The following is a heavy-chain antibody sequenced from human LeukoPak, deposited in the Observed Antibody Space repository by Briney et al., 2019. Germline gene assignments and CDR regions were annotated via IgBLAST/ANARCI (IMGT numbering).Heavy chain of an antibody. CDR2: IRSRSYGGTT. CDR1: GFSFGDYA. J-gene: IGHJ4*02. Sequence: PGGSLRLSCTASGFSFGDYAMSWLRQAPGKGLDWVGFIRSRSYGGTTEYAASVKGRFTISRDDSKNIAYLQMNSLKTKDTAVYYCTKDLRPLTYYYGSGSYTFDCWGQGTLVTVSS. CDR3: TKDLRPLTYYYGSGSYTFDC. V-gene: IGHV3-49*03. D-gene: IGHD3-10*01.